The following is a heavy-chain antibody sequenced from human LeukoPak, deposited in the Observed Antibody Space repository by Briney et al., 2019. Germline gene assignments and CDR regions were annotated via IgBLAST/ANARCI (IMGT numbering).Heavy chain of an antibody. J-gene: IGHJ4*02. D-gene: IGHD3-10*01. V-gene: IGHV3-21*01. CDR2: ISSSSSYI. CDR1: GFTFSNYG. Sequence: PGGSLRLSCAASGFTFSNYGMNWVRQAPGKELEWVSSISSSSSYIYYADSVKGRFTISRDNAKNSLYLQMNSLRAEDTAVYYCARDLGPGGVYWGQGTLVTVSS. CDR3: ARDLGPGGVY.